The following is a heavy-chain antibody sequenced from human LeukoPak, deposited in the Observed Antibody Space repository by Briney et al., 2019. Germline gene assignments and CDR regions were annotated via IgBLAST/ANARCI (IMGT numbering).Heavy chain of an antibody. D-gene: IGHD3-22*01. J-gene: IGHJ4*02. CDR1: GFTFGDYA. CDR3: TRASHYYDSSGYYKYFDY. V-gene: IGHV3-49*03. Sequence: GGSLRLSCTASGFTFGDYAMSWFRQAPGKGLEWVGFIRSKAYGGTTEYAASVKGRFTISRDDSKSIAYLQMNSLKTEDTAVYYCTRASHYYDSSGYYKYFDYWGQGTLVTVSS. CDR2: IRSKAYGGTT.